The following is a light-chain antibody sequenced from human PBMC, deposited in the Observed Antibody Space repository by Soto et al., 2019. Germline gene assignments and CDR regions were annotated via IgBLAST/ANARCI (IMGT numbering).Light chain of an antibody. CDR3: QQSFNIPVT. CDR2: AAS. CDR1: QTISRTY. V-gene: IGKV3D-20*02. Sequence: EIVLTQSPGTLSLSPGDRATLSCRASQTISRTYLAWYQQKPGQAPRLLIYAASTRATGIPDRFSGSGSGTDFTLTISSLQPEDFATYYCQQSFNIPVTFGQGTRLEI. J-gene: IGKJ5*01.